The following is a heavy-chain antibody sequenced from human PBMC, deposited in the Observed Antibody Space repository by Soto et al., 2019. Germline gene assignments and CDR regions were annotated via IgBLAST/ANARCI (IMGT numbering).Heavy chain of an antibody. V-gene: IGHV1-18*01. CDR2: ISANSGDT. D-gene: IGHD2-2*01. Sequence: GASVKFKCKASGYTFASYGFSWVRQAPGQGLEWVAWISANSGDTNSAQKFQDRVTLTTDTSTSTAYMDLRSLRSDDTAVYYCARDFRDSCRGTSCIYFDYWGQGTLVTVSS. CDR3: ARDFRDSCRGTSCIYFDY. CDR1: GYTFASYG. J-gene: IGHJ4*02.